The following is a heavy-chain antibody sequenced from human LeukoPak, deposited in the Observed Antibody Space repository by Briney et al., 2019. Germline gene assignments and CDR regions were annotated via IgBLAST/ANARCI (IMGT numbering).Heavy chain of an antibody. CDR1: AFTCDDYA. CDR3: ATVGATSHFDY. J-gene: IGHJ4*02. Sequence: GGSLRLSCVASAFTCDDYAMHWVRQAPGKGLEWVSGISWNSGSIGYADSVKGRFTISRDNAKNSLYLQMNSLRAEDTALYYCATVGATSHFDYWGQGTLVTVSS. V-gene: IGHV3-9*01. D-gene: IGHD1-26*01. CDR2: ISWNSGSI.